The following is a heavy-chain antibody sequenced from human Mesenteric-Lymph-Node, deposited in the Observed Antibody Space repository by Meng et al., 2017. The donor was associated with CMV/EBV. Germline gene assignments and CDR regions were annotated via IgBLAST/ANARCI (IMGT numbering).Heavy chain of an antibody. CDR2: ISGDGAVT. D-gene: IGHD3-10*01. CDR1: GFTFSSYW. V-gene: IGHV3-23*01. CDR3: AKCITTCQTRAFDM. J-gene: IGHJ3*02. Sequence: GGSLRLSCAASGFTFSSYWMHWVRQAPGKGLEWVSAISGDGAVTFYADSVKGRFTTSRDNSKNILFLQMNSLRAEDTAIYFCAKCITTCQTRAFDMWGQGTMVTVSS.